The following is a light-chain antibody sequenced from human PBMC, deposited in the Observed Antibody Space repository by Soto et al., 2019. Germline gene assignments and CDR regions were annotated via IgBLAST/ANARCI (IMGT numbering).Light chain of an antibody. V-gene: IGKV3-20*01. CDR1: QSVSSSY. Sequence: EIVLTQSPGTLSLSPGERATLSCRASQSVSSSYLAWYQQKPGQAPRLLIYGASSRATGIPDRFSGSGSGSDFTLTINRLELEDFAMYYCHQYGSSPYTFGQGTKLEI. J-gene: IGKJ2*01. CDR3: HQYGSSPYT. CDR2: GAS.